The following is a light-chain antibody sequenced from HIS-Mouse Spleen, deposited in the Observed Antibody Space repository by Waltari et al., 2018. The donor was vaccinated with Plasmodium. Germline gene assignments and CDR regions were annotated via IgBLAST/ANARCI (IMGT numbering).Light chain of an antibody. CDR2: GAS. J-gene: IGKJ1*01. V-gene: IGKV3-20*01. CDR1: QSVSSSY. Sequence: EIVLTQSPGTLSLSPGERATLSCRASQSVSSSYLPWYQQKPGQAPRLLINGASSRAPGIPDRFSGSGSGEEGERKRERLWPEDLAVYYCQQYGSSQTFGQGTKVEIK. CDR3: QQYGSSQT.